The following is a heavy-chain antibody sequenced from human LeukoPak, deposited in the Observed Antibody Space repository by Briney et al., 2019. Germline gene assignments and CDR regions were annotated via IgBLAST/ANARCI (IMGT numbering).Heavy chain of an antibody. CDR3: GRSNDYNSRNVFNY. Sequence: GGSLRLSCAASGFTVSNNYMSWVRQAPGKGLEWVSAIYGGGDTYYTDSVKGRFTISRDNSKNTLYLQMNSLRDEDTALYYCGRSNDYNSRNVFNYWGQGTLVTVSS. CDR2: IYGGGDT. V-gene: IGHV3-66*01. CDR1: GFTVSNNY. D-gene: IGHD5-24*01. J-gene: IGHJ4*02.